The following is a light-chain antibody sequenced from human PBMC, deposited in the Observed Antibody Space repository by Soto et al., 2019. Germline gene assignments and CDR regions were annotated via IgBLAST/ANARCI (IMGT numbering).Light chain of an antibody. V-gene: IGKV1-9*01. CDR3: QQVNCYPHT. CDR2: AAS. CDR1: QDISSN. J-gene: IGKJ2*01. Sequence: DIQLTQSPPFLSASVGDRVTITCRASQDISSNLAWYQQKPGKAPKFLIYAASILQSGVPSRFSGSGFGTEFTLTISSLQPEDFAIYYCQQVNCYPHTFGQGTKLEIK.